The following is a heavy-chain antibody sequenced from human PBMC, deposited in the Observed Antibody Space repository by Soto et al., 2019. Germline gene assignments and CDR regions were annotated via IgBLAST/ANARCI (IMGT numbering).Heavy chain of an antibody. CDR3: ARDPPLSMIVVVGVDDF. V-gene: IGHV3-21*06. Sequence: PGGSLRLSCTVLGFTLTNENMNWVRQAPGKGLEWVSSISSRSTFINYADSVKGRFTISRDDDKGLVYLQMNSLRAEDTAVYYCARDPPLSMIVVVGVDDFWGQGTLVTVSS. J-gene: IGHJ4*02. CDR2: ISSRSTFI. CDR1: GFTLTNEN. D-gene: IGHD3-22*01.